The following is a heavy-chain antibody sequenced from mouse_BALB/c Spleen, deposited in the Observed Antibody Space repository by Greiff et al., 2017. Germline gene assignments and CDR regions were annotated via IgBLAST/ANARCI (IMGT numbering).Heavy chain of an antibody. V-gene: IGHV1-5*01. D-gene: IGHD2-4*01. Sequence: DVKLQESGTVLARPGASVKMSCKASGYTFTSYWMHWVKQRPGQGLEWIGAIYPGNSDTSYNQKFKGKAKLTAVTSTSTAYMELSSLTNEDSAVYYCTMITTNYAMDYWGQGTSVTVSS. CDR3: TMITTNYAMDY. CDR1: GYTFTSYW. CDR2: IYPGNSDT. J-gene: IGHJ4*01.